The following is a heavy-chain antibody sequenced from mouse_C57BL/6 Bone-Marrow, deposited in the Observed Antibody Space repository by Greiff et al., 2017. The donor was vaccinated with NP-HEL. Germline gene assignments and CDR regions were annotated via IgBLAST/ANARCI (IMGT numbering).Heavy chain of an antibody. CDR3: ERWDYG. J-gene: IGHJ3*01. Sequence: EVQLQQSGPELVKPGASVKISCKASGYTFTDYYMNWVKQSHGKSLEWIGDINPNNGGTSYNQKFKGKATLTVDKSSSTAYMELRSLTSEDSAVYYCERWDYGWGQGTLVTVSA. CDR2: INPNNGGT. CDR1: GYTFTDYY. D-gene: IGHD1-1*01. V-gene: IGHV1-26*01.